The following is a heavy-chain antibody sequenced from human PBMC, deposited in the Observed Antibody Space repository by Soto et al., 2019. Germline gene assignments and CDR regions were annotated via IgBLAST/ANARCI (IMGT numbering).Heavy chain of an antibody. CDR2: INHSGST. J-gene: IGHJ3*02. D-gene: IGHD1-26*01. V-gene: IGHV4-34*01. CDR3: ARENHIVGAISVVDAFDI. Sequence: SETLSLTCAVYGGSFSGYYWSWIRQPPGKGLEWIGEINHSGSTNYNPSLKSRVTISVDTSKNQFSLKLSSVTAADTAVYYCARENHIVGAISVVDAFDIWGQGTMVTVSS. CDR1: GGSFSGYY.